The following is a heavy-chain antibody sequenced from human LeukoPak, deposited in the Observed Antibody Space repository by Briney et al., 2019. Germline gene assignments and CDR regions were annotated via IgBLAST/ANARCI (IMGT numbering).Heavy chain of an antibody. V-gene: IGHV4-34*12. J-gene: IGHJ5*02. CDR2: IIHSGST. CDR1: GGSFGGYY. CDR3: AREGKIVVVPAARNWFDP. Sequence: SETLALTCAVYGGSFGGYYWSWIRQHPGKGLEWIGEIIHSGSTNYNPSLKSRVTISVDTSKNQFSLKLSSVTAADTAVYYCAREGKIVVVPAARNWFDPWGPGTLVTVSS. D-gene: IGHD2-2*01.